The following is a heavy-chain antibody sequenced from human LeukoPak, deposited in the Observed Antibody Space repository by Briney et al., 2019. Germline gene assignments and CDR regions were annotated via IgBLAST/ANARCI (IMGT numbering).Heavy chain of an antibody. V-gene: IGHV4-34*01. CDR3: ARIWYYDSSAFYHYFDY. Sequence: SETLSLTCAVYGGSLSGYYWSWIRQPPGKGLEWIGKINHSGSTNYNPSLKSRVTISVDTSNNQFSLKVNSVTAADTALYYCARIWYYDSSAFYHYFDYWDQGTLVTVSS. D-gene: IGHD3-22*01. J-gene: IGHJ4*02. CDR2: INHSGST. CDR1: GGSLSGYY.